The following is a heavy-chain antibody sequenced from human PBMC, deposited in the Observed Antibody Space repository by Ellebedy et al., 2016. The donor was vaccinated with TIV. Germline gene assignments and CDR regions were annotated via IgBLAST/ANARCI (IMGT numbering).Heavy chain of an antibody. V-gene: IGHV1-69*13. J-gene: IGHJ1*01. Sequence: ASVKVSCKASGGTFTSYAISWVRQAPGQGLEWMGGIIPIFGTANYAQKFQGRVTITADESTSTAYMELSSPRSEDTAVYYCARATAADGQCFQHWGPGTLVSVSS. D-gene: IGHD6-25*01. CDR2: IIPIFGTA. CDR3: ARATAADGQCFQH. CDR1: GGTFTSYA.